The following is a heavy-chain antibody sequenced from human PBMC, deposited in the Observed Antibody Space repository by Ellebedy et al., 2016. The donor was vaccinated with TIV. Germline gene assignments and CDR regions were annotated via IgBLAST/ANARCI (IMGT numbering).Heavy chain of an antibody. CDR1: GFTFSNYW. J-gene: IGHJ4*02. Sequence: GGSLRLSXAASGFTFSNYWTTWARQAPGKGLEWVANIKQDGSEKYYVDSVKGRLTISRDNAKNSLYLEMNSLRTEDTAVYYCSRGPPGTNGGSSSYWGQGTLVTVSS. CDR3: SRGPPGTNGGSSSY. V-gene: IGHV3-7*01. D-gene: IGHD2-15*01. CDR2: IKQDGSEK.